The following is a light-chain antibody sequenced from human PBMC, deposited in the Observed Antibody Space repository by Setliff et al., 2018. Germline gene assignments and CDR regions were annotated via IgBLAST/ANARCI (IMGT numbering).Light chain of an antibody. Sequence: QSALTQPPSASGTPGQRVTISCSGSSSNIGSKTVNWYQQLPGTAPKLLMFQNSQRPSGVPDRFSGSKSGTSASLAIGGLQSEDEADYYCSTWDDSLNSVVFGGGTKVTV. V-gene: IGLV1-44*01. J-gene: IGLJ2*01. CDR3: STWDDSLNSVV. CDR1: SSNIGSKT. CDR2: QNS.